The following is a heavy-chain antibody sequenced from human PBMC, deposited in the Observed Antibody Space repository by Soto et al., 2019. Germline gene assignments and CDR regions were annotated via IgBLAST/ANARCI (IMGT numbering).Heavy chain of an antibody. Sequence: SETLSLTCTVSGGSISSGGYYWSWIRQHPGKGLEWIGYIYYSGSTYYNPSLKSRVTISVDTSKNQFSLKLSSVTAADTAVYYCARDRRTPRSWNWFDPWGQGTLVTVSS. CDR3: ARDRRTPRSWNWFDP. CDR1: GGSISSGGYY. D-gene: IGHD6-13*01. V-gene: IGHV4-31*03. CDR2: IYYSGST. J-gene: IGHJ5*02.